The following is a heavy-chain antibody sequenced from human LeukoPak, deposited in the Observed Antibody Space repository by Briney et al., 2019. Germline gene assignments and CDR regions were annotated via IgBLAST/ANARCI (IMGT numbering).Heavy chain of an antibody. D-gene: IGHD2-8*01. Sequence: ASVKVSCKASGGTFSSYAICWVRQAPGQGLEWMGRIIPILGIANYAQKFQGRVTITADKSTSTAYMELSSLRSEDTAVYYCARGRYCTNGVCSSTTPQDYRGQGTLVTVSS. CDR3: ARGRYCTNGVCSSTTPQDY. J-gene: IGHJ4*02. CDR2: IIPILGIA. V-gene: IGHV1-69*04. CDR1: GGTFSSYA.